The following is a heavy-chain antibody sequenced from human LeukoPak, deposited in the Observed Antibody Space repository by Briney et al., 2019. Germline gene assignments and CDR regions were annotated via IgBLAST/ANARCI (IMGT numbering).Heavy chain of an antibody. CDR3: ARELSRAFDI. CDR2: IIPIFGTA. D-gene: IGHD3-10*01. Sequence: GASVKVSCKASGGTFSSYAISWVRQAPGQGLEWMGGIIPIFGTANYAQKFQGRVTITADESTSTAYMELSSLRSEDTAVYYCARELSRAFDIWGQGTMVTVSP. J-gene: IGHJ3*02. V-gene: IGHV1-69*13. CDR1: GGTFSSYA.